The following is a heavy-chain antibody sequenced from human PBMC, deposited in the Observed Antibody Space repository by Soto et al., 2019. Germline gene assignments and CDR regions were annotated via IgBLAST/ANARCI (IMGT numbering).Heavy chain of an antibody. Sequence: PGGSLRLSCAASGFTFSNAWVSWVRLAPGKGLEWVGRIKSKTDGGTTDYAAPVKGRFTISRDDSKNTLYLQMNSLKTEDTAVYYCTTAMIVVLITPIDYWGRGTLVTVSS. CDR2: IKSKTDGGTT. D-gene: IGHD3-22*01. CDR3: TTAMIVVLITPIDY. J-gene: IGHJ4*02. V-gene: IGHV3-15*07. CDR1: GFTFSNAW.